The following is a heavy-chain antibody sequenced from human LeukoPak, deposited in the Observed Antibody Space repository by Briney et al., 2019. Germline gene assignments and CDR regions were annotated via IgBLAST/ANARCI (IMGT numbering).Heavy chain of an antibody. CDR2: INSDGSRT. CDR3: ARGYRPHYGGTTGH. Sequence: GGSLRLSCAASGFIFSTYWMHWVRQVPGKGLVWVSRINSDGSRTTYADSVKGRFTISRDNAKNTLYLQMNSLRDEDTAVYYCARGYRPHYGGTTGHWGQGTLVTVSS. J-gene: IGHJ4*02. V-gene: IGHV3-74*01. D-gene: IGHD4-23*01. CDR1: GFIFSTYW.